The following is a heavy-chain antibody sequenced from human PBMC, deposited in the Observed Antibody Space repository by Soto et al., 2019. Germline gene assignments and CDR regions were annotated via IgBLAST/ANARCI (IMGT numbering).Heavy chain of an antibody. V-gene: IGHV4-59*01. Sequence: QVQLQESGPGLVKPSETLSLTCTVSGGSISSYYWSWIRQPPGKGLEWIGYIYYSGSTDYNPSLKSRVIISVDTSKNQFSLRLSSVTAADTALYYCARETGVRYPFDPWGQGTLVTVS. D-gene: IGHD3-9*01. CDR1: GGSISSYY. CDR2: IYYSGST. CDR3: ARETGVRYPFDP. J-gene: IGHJ5*02.